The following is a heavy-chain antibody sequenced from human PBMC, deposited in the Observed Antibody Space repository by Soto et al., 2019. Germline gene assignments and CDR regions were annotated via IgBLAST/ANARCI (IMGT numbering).Heavy chain of an antibody. CDR1: GYTFTSYG. CDR2: ISAYNGNT. J-gene: IGHJ4*02. D-gene: IGHD3-10*01. CDR3: ARGIPTYYYGSGSHDYFDY. Sequence: ASVKVSCKASGYTFTSYGISWVRQAPGQGLEWMGWISAYNGNTNYAQKLQGRVTMTTDTSTSTAYMELRSLRSDDTAVYYCARGIPTYYYGSGSHDYFDYWGQGTLVTVSS. V-gene: IGHV1-18*01.